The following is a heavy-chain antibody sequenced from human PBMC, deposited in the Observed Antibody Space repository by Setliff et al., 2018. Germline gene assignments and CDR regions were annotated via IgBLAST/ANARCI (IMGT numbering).Heavy chain of an antibody. D-gene: IGHD1-26*01. J-gene: IGHJ3*01. Sequence: SEALSLTCTVSGDSISSGDYFWSWIRQPPGKGLEWIAYIYHRGSAYYNPTLKSRVTMSVDTCKNQLSLHLTSVTAADTAEYYCAREVGTSTPSDAIDVWGQGMMVTVSS. V-gene: IGHV4-30-4*08. CDR1: GDSISSGDYF. CDR3: AREVGTSTPSDAIDV. CDR2: IYHRGSA.